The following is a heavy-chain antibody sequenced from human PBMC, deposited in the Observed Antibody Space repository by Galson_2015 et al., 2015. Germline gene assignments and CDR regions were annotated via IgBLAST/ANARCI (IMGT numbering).Heavy chain of an antibody. V-gene: IGHV3-15*01. CDR1: GFTFSNAW. J-gene: IGHJ4*02. CDR2: IKSKTDGGTT. D-gene: IGHD3-3*01. Sequence: SLRLSCAASGFTFSNAWMSWVRQAPGKGLEWVGRIKSKTDGGTTDYAAPVKGRFTISRDDSKNTLYLQMNSLKTEDTAVYYCTTTELRFLEEFDYWGQGTLVTVSS. CDR3: TTTELRFLEEFDY.